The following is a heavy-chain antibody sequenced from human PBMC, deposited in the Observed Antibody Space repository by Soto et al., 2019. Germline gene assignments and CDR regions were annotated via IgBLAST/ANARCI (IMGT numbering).Heavy chain of an antibody. CDR3: AKGSWVHHGSEGGNWLDP. CDR2: ISHSGTST. CDR1: GVTFSNFA. Sequence: EVQLLESGGGLVQPGGSLRLSCAASGVTFSNFAMNWVRQAPGKGLECVSGISHSGTSTYYADSVKGRFTISRDNSKNTLYLQIIRLRAEDTAVYYCAKGSWVHHGSEGGNWLDPWGQGTLVTVSS. V-gene: IGHV3-23*01. J-gene: IGHJ5*02. D-gene: IGHD3-10*01.